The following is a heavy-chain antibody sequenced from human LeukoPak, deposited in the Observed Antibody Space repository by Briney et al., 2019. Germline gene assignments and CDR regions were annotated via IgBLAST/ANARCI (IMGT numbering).Heavy chain of an antibody. CDR2: ISGSGGNT. D-gene: IGHD2-15*01. CDR3: AKPGDGCSGGSCYYFDY. Sequence: PGGSLRLSCAASGYTFSSYAMSWARQAPGKGLEWISGISGSGGNTYYADPVKGRFTISRDISKNTLYLQMNSLRGEDTAVYYCAKPGDGCSGGSCYYFDYWGQGTLVTVSS. J-gene: IGHJ4*02. CDR1: GYTFSSYA. V-gene: IGHV3-23*01.